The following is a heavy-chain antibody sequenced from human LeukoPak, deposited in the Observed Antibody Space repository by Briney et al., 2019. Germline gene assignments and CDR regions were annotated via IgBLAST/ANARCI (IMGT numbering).Heavy chain of an antibody. D-gene: IGHD2-21*01. CDR3: ARQIGRGLWAFDY. CDR2: IYYTGNT. Sequence: PSETLSLTCTVSGGSITIADYWWAWIRQPPGKGLEWTASIYYTGNTHYNPALKSRVYISAVTSTSQLPVKLSSVTAADTAVCYCARQIGRGLWAFDYWGQGTPVTVSS. J-gene: IGHJ4*02. V-gene: IGHV4-39*01. CDR1: GGSITIADYW.